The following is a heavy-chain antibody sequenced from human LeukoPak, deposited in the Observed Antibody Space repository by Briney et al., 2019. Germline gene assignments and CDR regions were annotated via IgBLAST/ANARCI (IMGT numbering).Heavy chain of an antibody. D-gene: IGHD3-9*01. CDR2: MNPNSGNT. J-gene: IGHJ5*02. CDR1: GYTFTSYD. V-gene: IGHV1-8*03. Sequence: GASVKVSCKASGYTFTSYDINWVRQATGQGLEWMGWMNPNSGNTGYAQKFQGRVTITRNTSISTAYMELSSLRSEDTAVYYCARAIRYFDWPFGAWFDPWGQGTLVTVSS. CDR3: ARAIRYFDWPFGAWFDP.